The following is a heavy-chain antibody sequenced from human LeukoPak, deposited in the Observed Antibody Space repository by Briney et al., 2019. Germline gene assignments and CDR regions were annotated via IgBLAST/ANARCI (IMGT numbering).Heavy chain of an antibody. CDR3: ARDMRSSGYFAYFDY. V-gene: IGHV4-39*07. CDR2: IFYSGNT. D-gene: IGHD3-22*01. CDR1: GGSINSSSYY. Sequence: TPSETLSLTCTVSGGSINSSSYYWGWIRQPPGKGLEWIGSIFYSGNTYDNPSLKSRVTISVDTSKNQFSLKLNSVTAADTAVYYCARDMRSSGYFAYFDYWGQGTLVTVSS. J-gene: IGHJ4*02.